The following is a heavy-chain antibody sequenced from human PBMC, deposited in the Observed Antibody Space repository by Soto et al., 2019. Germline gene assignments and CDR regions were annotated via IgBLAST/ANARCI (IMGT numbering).Heavy chain of an antibody. V-gene: IGHV1-18*01. CDR2: ISAYNGNT. CDR1: GYTFTSYG. CDR3: ARSSGSAYWFDP. Sequence: ASVKVCCKASGYTFTSYGSSWVRQAHGQGLEWMGWISAYNGNTNYAQKLQGRVTMTTDTSTSTAYMELRSLRSDDTAVYYCARSSGSAYWFDPWGQGTLVTVSS. J-gene: IGHJ5*02. D-gene: IGHD6-6*01.